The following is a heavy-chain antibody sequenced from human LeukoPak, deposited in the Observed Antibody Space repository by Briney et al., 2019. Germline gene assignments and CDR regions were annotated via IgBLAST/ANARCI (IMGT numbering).Heavy chain of an antibody. J-gene: IGHJ4*02. CDR2: IYSGGST. CDR1: GFTLSTHA. Sequence: GGSLRLSCAASGFTLSTHAMSWVRQAPGKGLEWVSVIYSGGSTYYADSVKGRFTISRDNSKNTLYLQMNSLRAEDTAVYYCAKALSNWNPFDYWGQGTLVTAPS. D-gene: IGHD1-1*01. V-gene: IGHV3-23*03. CDR3: AKALSNWNPFDY.